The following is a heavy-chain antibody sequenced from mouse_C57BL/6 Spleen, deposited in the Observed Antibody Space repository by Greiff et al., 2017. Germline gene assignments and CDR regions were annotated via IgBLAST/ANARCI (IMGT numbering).Heavy chain of an antibody. Sequence: EVQLQQSGPELVKPGASVKIPCKASGYTFTDYNMDWVKQSHGKSLEWIGDINPNNGGTIYNQKFKGKATLTVDKSSSTAYMELRSLTSEDTAVYYCARGDYYGSSYEGYFDVWGTGTTVTVSS. J-gene: IGHJ1*03. CDR3: ARGDYYGSSYEGYFDV. V-gene: IGHV1-18*01. CDR1: GYTFTDYN. D-gene: IGHD1-1*01. CDR2: INPNNGGT.